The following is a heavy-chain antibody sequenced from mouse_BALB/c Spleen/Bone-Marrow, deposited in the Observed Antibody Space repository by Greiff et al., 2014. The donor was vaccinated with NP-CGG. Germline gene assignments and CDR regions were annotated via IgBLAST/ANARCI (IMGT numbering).Heavy chain of an antibody. Sequence: EVQLVESGGGLVQPGGSLKLSCVASGFTFSSYGMSWVRQTPDKRLELVATINNNGGSTYYPDSVKGQFTISRDNAKNTLYLQMSSLKSEDTAMYYCARVYGRYFDVWGAGTTVTVSS. CDR3: ARVYGRYFDV. V-gene: IGHV5-6-3*01. CDR1: GFTFSSYG. J-gene: IGHJ1*01. CDR2: INNNGGST. D-gene: IGHD1-1*01.